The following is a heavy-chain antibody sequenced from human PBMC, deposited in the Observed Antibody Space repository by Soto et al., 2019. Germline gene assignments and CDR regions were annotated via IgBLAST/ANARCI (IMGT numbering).Heavy chain of an antibody. CDR3: ARELSRDYYMDV. D-gene: IGHD2-15*01. CDR2: INAGNGNT. V-gene: IGHV1-3*01. CDR1: GYTFTSYA. Sequence: QVQLVQSGAEVKKPGASVKVSCKASGYTFTSYAMHWVRQAPGQRLEWMGWINAGNGNTKYSQKFQGRVTITRDTSASTAYMELSSLRSEDTAVYYCARELSRDYYMDVWGKGTTVTVSS. J-gene: IGHJ6*03.